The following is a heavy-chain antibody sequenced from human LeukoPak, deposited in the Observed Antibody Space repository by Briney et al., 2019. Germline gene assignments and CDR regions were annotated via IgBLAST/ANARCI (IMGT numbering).Heavy chain of an antibody. CDR1: GFTFSSYA. D-gene: IGHD6-13*01. V-gene: IGHV3-23*01. CDR3: AKTLSAFPYSSSWYLFDY. Sequence: PGGSLRLSCAASGFTFSSYAMSWVRQAPGKGLEWVSAISGSGGSTYYADSVKGRFTISRDNSKNTLYLQMNSLRAEDTAVYYCAKTLSAFPYSSSWYLFDYWGQGTLVTVSS. CDR2: ISGSGGST. J-gene: IGHJ4*02.